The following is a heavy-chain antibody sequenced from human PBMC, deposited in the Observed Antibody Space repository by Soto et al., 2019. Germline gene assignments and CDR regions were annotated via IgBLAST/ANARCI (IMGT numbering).Heavy chain of an antibody. J-gene: IGHJ6*03. CDR3: ARDHVITFGGVIVSNYNYMDV. D-gene: IGHD3-16*02. V-gene: IGHV1-18*01. CDR2: ISAYNGNT. CDR1: GYTFTSYG. Sequence: GASVKVSCKASGYTFTSYGISWVRQAPGQGLEWMGWISAYNGNTNYAQKLQGRVTMTTDTSTSAAYMELRSLRSDDTAVYYCARDHVITFGGVIVSNYNYMDVWGKGTTVTVSS.